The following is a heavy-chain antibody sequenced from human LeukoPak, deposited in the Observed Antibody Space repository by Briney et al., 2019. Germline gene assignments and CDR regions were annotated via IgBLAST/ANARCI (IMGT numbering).Heavy chain of an antibody. Sequence: GGSLRLSCAASGFTFDDYGMSWVRQAPGKGLEWVSGINWNGGSTGYADSVKGRFTISRDNAKNSLYLQMNSLRAEDTALYHCARDYPFKPLRGLWFGERPDYYYYMDVWGKGTTVTISS. D-gene: IGHD3-10*01. CDR2: INWNGGST. CDR3: ARDYPFKPLRGLWFGERPDYYYYMDV. V-gene: IGHV3-20*01. J-gene: IGHJ6*03. CDR1: GFTFDDYG.